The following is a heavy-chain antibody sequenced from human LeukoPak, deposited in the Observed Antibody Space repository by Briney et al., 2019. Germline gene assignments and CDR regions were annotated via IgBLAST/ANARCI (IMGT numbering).Heavy chain of an antibody. D-gene: IGHD6-13*01. CDR3: ARDEAAAYYYYYGMDV. CDR2: ISDHGSLS. V-gene: IGHV3-48*03. Sequence: GGSLRLSCAASGFTFSRHDMNWVRQAPGKGLEWVSVISDHGSLSNYADSVKGRFTISRDNAKNSLYLQMNSLRAEGTAVYYCARDEAAAYYYYYGMDVWGQGTTVTVSS. J-gene: IGHJ6*02. CDR1: GFTFSRHD.